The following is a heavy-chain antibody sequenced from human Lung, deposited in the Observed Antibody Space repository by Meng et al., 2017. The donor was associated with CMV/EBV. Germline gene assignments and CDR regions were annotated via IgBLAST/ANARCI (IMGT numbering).Heavy chain of an antibody. CDR1: GGTFSSYG. CDR2: IIPIFGTA. J-gene: IGHJ6*02. Sequence: SVKVSCKASGGTFSSYGISWVRQAPGQGLEWMGGIIPIFGTANYAQKFQGRVTITTDESTSTAYMELSSLRSEDTAVYYCARSIVVRGSLPRNKMDVWGQGTTVTVSS. V-gene: IGHV1-69*05. CDR3: ARSIVVRGSLPRNKMDV. D-gene: IGHD3-10*01.